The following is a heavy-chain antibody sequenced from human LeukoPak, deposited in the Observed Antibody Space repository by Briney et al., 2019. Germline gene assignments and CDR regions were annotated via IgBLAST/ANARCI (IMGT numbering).Heavy chain of an antibody. Sequence: PSQTLSLTCTVSGGSISSGSYYWSWIRQPAGKGLEWIGRIYTSGSTNYNPSLKSRVTISVDTSKNQFSLKLSSVTAADTAVYYCANGFGESTFDYWGQGTLVTVSS. V-gene: IGHV4-61*02. CDR3: ANGFGESTFDY. CDR1: GGSISSGSYY. CDR2: IYTSGST. J-gene: IGHJ4*02. D-gene: IGHD3-10*01.